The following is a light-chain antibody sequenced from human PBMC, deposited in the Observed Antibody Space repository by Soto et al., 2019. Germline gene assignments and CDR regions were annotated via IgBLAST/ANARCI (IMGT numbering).Light chain of an antibody. Sequence: QSALTQPASVSGSPGQSITVSCTGTSSDLGGYNYVSWYQHHPGKAPKLLIYEVSNRPSGVSNRFSGSKSGNTASLTISGLHAEDEAEYYCSSYTSSDTLVFGTGTKLTVL. CDR1: SSDLGGYNY. V-gene: IGLV2-14*01. J-gene: IGLJ1*01. CDR2: EVS. CDR3: SSYTSSDTLV.